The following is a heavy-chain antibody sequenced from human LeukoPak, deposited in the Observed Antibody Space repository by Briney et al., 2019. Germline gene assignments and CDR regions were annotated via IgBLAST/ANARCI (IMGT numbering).Heavy chain of an antibody. V-gene: IGHV3-11*04. CDR3: AGGWNDADPPFDY. J-gene: IGHJ4*02. Sequence: GGSLRLSCAASGFTFSDYYMSWIRQAPGKGLEWVSYISSSGSTIYYADSVKGRFTISRDNAKNSLYLQMNSLRAEDTAVYYCAGGWNDADPPFDYWGQGTLVTVSS. CDR2: ISSSGSTI. D-gene: IGHD1-1*01. CDR1: GFTFSDYY.